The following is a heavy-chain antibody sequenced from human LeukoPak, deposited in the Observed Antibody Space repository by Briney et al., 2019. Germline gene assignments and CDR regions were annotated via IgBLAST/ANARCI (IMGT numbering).Heavy chain of an antibody. J-gene: IGHJ2*01. Sequence: SETLSITCAVYGGSFSGYYWSWIRQPPGKWLECIGEINHSGSTTYNPSLRSRVTISVDTSKNQFSLKLSSVTAADKAVYYCAREWDHIVVVPAAIPYWYFDLWGRGTLVTVSS. CDR2: INHSGST. D-gene: IGHD2-2*01. CDR3: AREWDHIVVVPAAIPYWYFDL. V-gene: IGHV4-34*01. CDR1: GGSFSGYY.